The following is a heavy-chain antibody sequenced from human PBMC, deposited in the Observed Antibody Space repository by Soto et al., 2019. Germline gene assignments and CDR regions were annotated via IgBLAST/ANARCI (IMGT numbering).Heavy chain of an antibody. CDR2: INAGNGNT. CDR1: VDTFTGYA. V-gene: IGHV1-3*01. D-gene: IGHD5-12*01. Sequence: SVKVSGKSSVDTFTGYAMHLVRQAPGQRLEWMGWINAGNGNTKYSQKFQGRVTITSDTSASTAYMELSSMRSEDTAVYYCARVDGSDYYYYYGMDVWGQGTTVTVSS. CDR3: ARVDGSDYYYYYGMDV. J-gene: IGHJ6*02.